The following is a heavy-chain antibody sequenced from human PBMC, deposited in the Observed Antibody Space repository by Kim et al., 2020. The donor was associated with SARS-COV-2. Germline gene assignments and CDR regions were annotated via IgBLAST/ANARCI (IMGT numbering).Heavy chain of an antibody. J-gene: IGHJ4*02. Sequence: SETLSLTCAVYGGSFSGYYWSWIRQPPGKGLEWIGEINHSGSTNYNPSLKSRVTISVDTSKNQFSLKLSSVTAADTAVYYCARRTGSSWPREFDYWGEGTLLTVSS. D-gene: IGHD6-13*01. CDR3: ARRTGSSWPREFDY. CDR1: GGSFSGYY. CDR2: INHSGST. V-gene: IGHV4-34*01.